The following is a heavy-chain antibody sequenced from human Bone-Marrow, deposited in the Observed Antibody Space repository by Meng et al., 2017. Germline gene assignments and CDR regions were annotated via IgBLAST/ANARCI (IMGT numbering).Heavy chain of an antibody. J-gene: IGHJ5*02. CDR1: GGSISSGGYY. Sequence: QGQLQESGQGLVKPSQTLSLTCTVSGGSISSGGYYWNWIRQHPGKGLEWIGYIYYSGSTYYNPSLKSRITISVDTSKNHFSLKLSSVTAADTAVYYCASLYGVVGASWFDPWGQGTLVTVSS. V-gene: IGHV4-31*03. CDR3: ASLYGVVGASWFDP. D-gene: IGHD1-26*01. CDR2: IYYSGST.